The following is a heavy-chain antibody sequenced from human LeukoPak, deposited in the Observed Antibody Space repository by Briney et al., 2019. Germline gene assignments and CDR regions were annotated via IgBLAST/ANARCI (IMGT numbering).Heavy chain of an antibody. D-gene: IGHD3-10*01. CDR3: ANDLRFGEYDAFDI. CDR2: IVGSGGAT. CDR1: GFTFSNYA. Sequence: GGSLTLSCAASGFTFSNYAMTWVRQAPGKGLEWVSVIVGSGGATYYADSVKGRFTISRDNSKNTLYLQMNSLRAEDTAVYYCANDLRFGEYDAFDIWGRGTMVTVSS. V-gene: IGHV3-23*01. J-gene: IGHJ3*02.